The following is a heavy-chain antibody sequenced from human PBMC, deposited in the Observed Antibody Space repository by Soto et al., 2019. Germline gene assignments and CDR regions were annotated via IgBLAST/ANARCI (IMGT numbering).Heavy chain of an antibody. J-gene: IGHJ1*01. CDR3: ARGPRYDTLGYFQH. CDR1: GYTFITYA. CDR2: INAGNGNT. Sequence: ASVKVSCKASGYTFITYAMHWVRQAPGQRLEWMGWINAGNGNTKYSQKFQGRVTITRDTSASTAYMELGSLRSEDTAVYYCARGPRYDTLGYFQHWGQGTLVTVSS. D-gene: IGHD3-9*01. V-gene: IGHV1-3*01.